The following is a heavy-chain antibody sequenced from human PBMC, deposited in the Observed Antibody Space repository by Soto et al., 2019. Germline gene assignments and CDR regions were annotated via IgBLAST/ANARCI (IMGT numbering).Heavy chain of an antibody. CDR3: AKYGSRSSPHYHDY. J-gene: IGHJ4*02. V-gene: IGHV3-23*01. Sequence: EVQLLESGGGLVQPGGSLRLSCAVSGFTFSNYAVGWVRQAPGMGLEWVSSIFGGGGGTYYTDSVEGRFTISRDSAGNTVFLQKNSLRAEDTALYYCAKYGSRSSPHYHDYWGQGTLVTVSS. CDR2: IFGGGGGT. CDR1: GFTFSNYA. D-gene: IGHD6-13*01.